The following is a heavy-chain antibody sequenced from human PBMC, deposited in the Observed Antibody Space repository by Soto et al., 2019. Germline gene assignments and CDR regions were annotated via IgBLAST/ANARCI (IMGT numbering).Heavy chain of an antibody. CDR1: GFTFSSYA. V-gene: IGHV3-23*01. Sequence: EVQLLESGGDLVQPGKSLRLSCAASGFTFSSYAMSWARQAPGKGLEWVSSITDSGDSTFYADSVKGRFTVSRDNSQNTLYLQMNSLRAEDTALYYCAKVVRDHTGSYSHFDYWGQGTLVIVSS. D-gene: IGHD1-26*01. J-gene: IGHJ4*02. CDR2: ITDSGDST. CDR3: AKVVRDHTGSYSHFDY.